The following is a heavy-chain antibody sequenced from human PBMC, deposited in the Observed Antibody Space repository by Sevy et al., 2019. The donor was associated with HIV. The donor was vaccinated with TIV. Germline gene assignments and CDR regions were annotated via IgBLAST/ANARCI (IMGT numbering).Heavy chain of an antibody. CDR2: IYHSGST. CDR1: GYSISSGYY. Sequence: SEALSLTCTVSGYSISSGYYWGWIRQPPGKGLGWIGTIYHSGSTYYNPSLKSRVTISVDTSKNQFSLKLSSVTAADTAVYYCVSSNYIVTSNGPWGQGTLVTVSS. V-gene: IGHV4-38-2*02. CDR3: VSSNYIVTSNGP. D-gene: IGHD3-22*01. J-gene: IGHJ5*02.